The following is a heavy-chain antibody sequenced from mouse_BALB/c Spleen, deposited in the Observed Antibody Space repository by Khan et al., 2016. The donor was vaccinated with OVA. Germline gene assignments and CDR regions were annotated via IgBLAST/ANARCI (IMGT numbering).Heavy chain of an antibody. CDR1: GYLISSDYA. D-gene: IGHD2-14*01. Sequence: EVQLQEPGPVLVKPSQSLSFTCTVTGYLISSDYACTWIRQFPVNKLEWMGYIDYSVTTSYNLFLTSRISITRDSFKNHIFLQLTSETTEDPPTFYVASTRFYYRYSLFPYWGQGTTLAVSS. CDR2: IDYSVTT. V-gene: IGHV3-2*02. CDR3: ASTRFYYRYSLFPY. J-gene: IGHJ2*01.